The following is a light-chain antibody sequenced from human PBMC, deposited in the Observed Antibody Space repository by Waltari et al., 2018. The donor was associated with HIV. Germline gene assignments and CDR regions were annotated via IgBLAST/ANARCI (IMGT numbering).Light chain of an antibody. V-gene: IGLV3-1*01. CDR3: QAWDSNTAHVL. CDR2: QDR. Sequence: SYDLTQPPSVSVSPRQTDSITCSGDNLGDKYASWYQQKAGQSPVLVIFQDRQRPSGTPDRFSGSNAGNTATLTISGTQAMDEADYYCQAWDSNTAHVLFGGGTKVTVL. J-gene: IGLJ2*01. CDR1: NLGDKY.